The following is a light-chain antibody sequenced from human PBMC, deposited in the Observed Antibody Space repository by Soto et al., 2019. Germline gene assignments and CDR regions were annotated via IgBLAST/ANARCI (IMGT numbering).Light chain of an antibody. CDR2: AAS. V-gene: IGKV1-39*01. CDR1: QSISSY. Sequence: IQMTRSPSSLSASVGDRVTITCRASQSISSYLNWYQQKPGKAPKLLIYAASSLQSGVPSRFSGSGSGTDFTLTISSLRPEDFAAYYCQQSYSTPWTFGQGTKV. J-gene: IGKJ1*01. CDR3: QQSYSTPWT.